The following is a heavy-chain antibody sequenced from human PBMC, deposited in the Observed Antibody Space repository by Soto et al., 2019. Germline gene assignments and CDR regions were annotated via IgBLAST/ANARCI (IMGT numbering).Heavy chain of an antibody. J-gene: IGHJ2*01. CDR1: GGTFSSYA. V-gene: IGHV1-69*01. CDR2: IIPIFGTA. CDR3: ASIPYGITIFGVKDWYFDL. Sequence: QVQLVQSGAEVKKPGSSVKVSCKASGGTFSSYAISWVRQAPGQGLEWMGGIIPIFGTANYAQKFQGRVTITADESTSTAYMELSSLRSEDTAVYYCASIPYGITIFGVKDWYFDLWGRGTLVTVSS. D-gene: IGHD3-3*01.